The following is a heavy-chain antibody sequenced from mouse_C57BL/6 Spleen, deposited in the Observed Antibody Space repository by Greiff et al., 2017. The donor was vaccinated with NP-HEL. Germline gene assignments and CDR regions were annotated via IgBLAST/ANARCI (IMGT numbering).Heavy chain of an antibody. J-gene: IGHJ1*03. CDR3: ARKLFDYYGSSYSYWYFDV. CDR2: IDPANGNT. V-gene: IGHV14-3*01. D-gene: IGHD1-1*01. CDR1: GFNIKNTY. Sequence: EVQLQQSVAELVRPGASVKLSCTASGFNIKNTYMHWVKQRPEQGLEWIGRIDPANGNTKYAPKFQGKATITADTSSNTAYLQLSSLTSEDTAIYYCARKLFDYYGSSYSYWYFDVWGTGTTVTVSS.